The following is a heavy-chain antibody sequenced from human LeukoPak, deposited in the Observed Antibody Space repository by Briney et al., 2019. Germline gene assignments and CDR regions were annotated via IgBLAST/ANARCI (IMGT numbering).Heavy chain of an antibody. Sequence: GGSLRLSCAASGFTFSSYSMNWVRQAPGKGLEWVSYISSSSSTIYYADSVKGRFTISRDNAKNSLYLQMNSLRAEDTAVYYCAREVSYYYDSSGPLGGVYWGQGTLVTVSS. J-gene: IGHJ4*02. V-gene: IGHV3-48*04. CDR3: AREVSYYYDSSGPLGGVY. CDR2: ISSSSSTI. CDR1: GFTFSSYS. D-gene: IGHD3-22*01.